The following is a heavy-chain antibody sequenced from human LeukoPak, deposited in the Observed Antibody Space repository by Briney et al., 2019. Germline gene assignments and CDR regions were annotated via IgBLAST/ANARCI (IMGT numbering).Heavy chain of an antibody. CDR2: MNPNSGNT. V-gene: IGHV1-8*03. D-gene: IGHD3-22*01. CDR3: ARGRDRSMIVVVITTGFDY. J-gene: IGHJ4*02. CDR1: GYTFTSYD. Sequence: ASVTVSCKASGYTFTSYDINWVRQAPGQGLEWMGWMNPNSGNTGYAQKFQGRVTITRSTSISTAYMELSSLRSEDTAVYYCARGRDRSMIVVVITTGFDYWGQGTLVTVSS.